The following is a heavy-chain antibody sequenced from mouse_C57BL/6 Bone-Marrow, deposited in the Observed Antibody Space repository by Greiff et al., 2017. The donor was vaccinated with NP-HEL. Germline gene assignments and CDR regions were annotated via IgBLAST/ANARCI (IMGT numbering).Heavy chain of an antibody. J-gene: IGHJ4*01. V-gene: IGHV2-9-1*01. CDR2: IWTGGGT. CDR1: GFSLTSYA. Sequence: VMLVESGPGLVAPSQSLSITCTVSGFSLTSYAISWVRQPPGKGLEWLGVIWTGGGTNYNSALKSRLSISKDNSKSQVFLKMNSLQTDDTARYYCARNPTVVALYAMDYRGQGTSVTVSS. D-gene: IGHD1-1*01. CDR3: ARNPTVVALYAMDY.